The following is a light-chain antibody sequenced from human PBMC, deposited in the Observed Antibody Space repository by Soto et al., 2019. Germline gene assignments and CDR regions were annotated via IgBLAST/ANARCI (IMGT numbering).Light chain of an antibody. V-gene: IGKV3-15*01. J-gene: IGKJ1*01. Sequence: EIVMTQSPATLSVSPGVRATLSSRARQSISDTLAWYQQNPGQAPSLLIYGASTRAPGFPARFSGSGSGTDFTLTISSVQSEDFAVYYCQQYNNWPWTFGQGTKVDIK. CDR2: GAS. CDR1: QSISDT. CDR3: QQYNNWPWT.